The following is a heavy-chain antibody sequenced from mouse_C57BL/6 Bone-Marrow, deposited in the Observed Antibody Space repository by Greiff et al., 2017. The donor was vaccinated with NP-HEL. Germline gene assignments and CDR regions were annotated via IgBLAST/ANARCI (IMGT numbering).Heavy chain of an antibody. V-gene: IGHV1-26*01. CDR2: INPNNGGT. CDR3: ASAYYGYAMDY. J-gene: IGHJ4*01. D-gene: IGHD1-1*01. CDR1: GYTFTDYY. Sequence: EVQLQQSGPELVKPGASVKISCKASGYTFTDYYMNWVKQSPGQSLEWIGDINPNNGGTSYNQKFKGKATLTVDTSSSTAYMELRSLTSEDSAVYYCASAYYGYAMDYWGQGTSVTVSS.